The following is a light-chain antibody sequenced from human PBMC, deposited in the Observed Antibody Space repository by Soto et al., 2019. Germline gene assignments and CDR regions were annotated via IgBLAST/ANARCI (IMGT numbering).Light chain of an antibody. Sequence: EVVMRQFPATLSLSPGERVTLSCRSSQSVADNLAWFQQKPGQGPRLLIYGASTRATGIPARFSGSGSETDFTLTVSSLRSEDSAVYYCQQYNYWPITFGQGTRLEIK. CDR2: GAS. J-gene: IGKJ5*01. CDR3: QQYNYWPIT. CDR1: QSVADN. V-gene: IGKV3-15*01.